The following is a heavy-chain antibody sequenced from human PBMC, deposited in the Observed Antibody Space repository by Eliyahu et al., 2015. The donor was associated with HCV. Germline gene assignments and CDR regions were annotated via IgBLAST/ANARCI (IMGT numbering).Heavy chain of an antibody. V-gene: IGHV3-21*01. CDR2: ISSSSSYI. Sequence: EVQLVESGGGLVKPGGSLRLSCAASGFTFSSYSMXWVRQAPGKGLEWVSSISSSSSYIYYADSVKGRFTISRDNAKNSLYLQMNSLRAEDTAVYYCARDRGVRFGELFGGQGTLVTVSS. J-gene: IGHJ4*02. CDR1: GFTFSSYS. CDR3: ARDRGVRFGELF. D-gene: IGHD3-10*01.